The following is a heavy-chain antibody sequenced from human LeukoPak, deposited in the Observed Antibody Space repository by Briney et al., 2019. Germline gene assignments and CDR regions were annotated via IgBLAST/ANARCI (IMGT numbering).Heavy chain of an antibody. D-gene: IGHD2-2*01. CDR1: AFSFDDYG. Sequence: GSLSLSCAAAAFSFDDYGMGWVRPAPGKGREWGSSINWNSGSTGYATFVKGRFSISRENGKNSLYLQMNSLRAEDTALYYCARAKDCSSITCPFDIWGQGTMVTVSS. V-gene: IGHV3-20*04. J-gene: IGHJ3*02. CDR3: ARAKDCSSITCPFDI. CDR2: INWNSGST.